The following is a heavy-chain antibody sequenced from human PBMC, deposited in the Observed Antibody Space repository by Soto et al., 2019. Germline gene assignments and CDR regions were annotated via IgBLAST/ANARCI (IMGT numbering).Heavy chain of an antibody. CDR3: ARGSDDIRHWYLDL. CDR1: GGSFSGYY. CDR2: INHSGST. Sequence: QVQLQQWGAGLLKPSETLSLICAVYGGSFSGYYWSWIRQPPGKGLAWIGEINHSGSTNYNPSLKSRVTISVDTSKNQFALKLSSVTAADTAGYYCARGSDDIRHWYLDLWGRGTLVTVSS. J-gene: IGHJ2*01. V-gene: IGHV4-34*01.